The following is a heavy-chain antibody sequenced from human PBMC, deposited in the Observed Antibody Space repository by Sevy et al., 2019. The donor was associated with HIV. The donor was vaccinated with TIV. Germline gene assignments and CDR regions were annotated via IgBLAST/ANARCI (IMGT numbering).Heavy chain of an antibody. Sequence: GGSLRLSCTASGFTFSNYGIHWVRQAPGKGLEWVAVIRYDGSNKYYQDSVKGRFTISRDNSKNTLYLQINSLRVEDTAVYYCARGALRYCRSSSCYEGDYYYYGMDVWGQGTTVTVSS. CDR1: GFTFSNYG. CDR3: ARGALRYCRSSSCYEGDYYYYGMDV. D-gene: IGHD2-2*01. J-gene: IGHJ6*02. CDR2: IRYDGSNK. V-gene: IGHV3-33*01.